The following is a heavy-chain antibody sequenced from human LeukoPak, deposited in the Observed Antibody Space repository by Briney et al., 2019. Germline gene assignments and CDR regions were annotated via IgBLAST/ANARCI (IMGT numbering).Heavy chain of an antibody. Sequence: PSETLSLTCTVSGGSISSSSYYWGWIRQPPGKGLERIGSIYYSGSTYYNPSLKSRVTISVDTSKNQFSLKLSSVTAADTAVYYCARQEYDSSGYSLDYWGQGTLVTVSS. CDR3: ARQEYDSSGYSLDY. CDR1: GGSISSSSYY. V-gene: IGHV4-39*01. D-gene: IGHD3-22*01. CDR2: IYYSGST. J-gene: IGHJ4*02.